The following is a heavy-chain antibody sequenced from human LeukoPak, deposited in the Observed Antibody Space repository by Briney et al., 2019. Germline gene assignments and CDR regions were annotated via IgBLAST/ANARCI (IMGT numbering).Heavy chain of an antibody. V-gene: IGHV3-33*01. CDR2: IWYDGINK. CDR3: ARDAPAFGFYSSSLGY. D-gene: IGHD6-6*01. CDR1: GFTFSSYG. Sequence: PGGSPRLSCSASGFTFSSYGMHWVRQAPGRGLEWVAAIWYDGINKYYADSVKGRFTISRDTSKSTLYLQMTSLRAEDTAVYYCARDAPAFGFYSSSLGYWGQGTLVTVSS. J-gene: IGHJ4*02.